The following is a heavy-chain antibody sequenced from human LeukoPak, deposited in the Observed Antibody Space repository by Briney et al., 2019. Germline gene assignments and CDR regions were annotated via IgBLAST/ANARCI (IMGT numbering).Heavy chain of an antibody. CDR2: IIPILGIA. D-gene: IGHD4-11*01. CDR3: ARETRYSTALFDY. CDR1: GGTFSSYA. J-gene: IGHJ4*02. Sequence: SVKVSCKASGGTFSSYAISWVRQAPGQGLEWMGRIIPILGIANYAQKFQGRVTITADKSTSTAYMELSSLRSEDTAVYYCARETRYSTALFDYWGQGTLVTVSS. V-gene: IGHV1-69*04.